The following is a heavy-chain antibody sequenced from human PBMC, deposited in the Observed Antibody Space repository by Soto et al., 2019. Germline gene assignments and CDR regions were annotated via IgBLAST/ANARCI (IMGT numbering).Heavy chain of an antibody. CDR2: IIPIFGTA. J-gene: IGHJ6*02. Sequence: QVQLVQSGAEVKKPGSSVKVSCKASGGTFSSYAISWVRQAPGQGLEWMGGIIPIFGTANYAQKFQGRVTITADESTSTAYMELSSLRSEDTAVYYCARDPPMVRGVIMTNYYYGMDVWGQGTTVTVSS. D-gene: IGHD3-10*01. CDR3: ARDPPMVRGVIMTNYYYGMDV. CDR1: GGTFSSYA. V-gene: IGHV1-69*12.